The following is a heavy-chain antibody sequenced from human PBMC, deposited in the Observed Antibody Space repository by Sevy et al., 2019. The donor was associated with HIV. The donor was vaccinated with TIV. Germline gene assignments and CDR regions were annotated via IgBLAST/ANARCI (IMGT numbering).Heavy chain of an antibody. CDR1: GYTFTSYG. Sequence: ASVKVSCKASGYTFTSYGISWVRQAPGQGLEWMGWISAYNGNTNYAQTLQGRVTMTTDTSTSTAYMELRSLRSDDTAVYYCARSLWFGELSRLYNWFDPWGQGTLVTVSS. CDR2: ISAYNGNT. CDR3: ARSLWFGELSRLYNWFDP. D-gene: IGHD3-10*01. J-gene: IGHJ5*02. V-gene: IGHV1-18*01.